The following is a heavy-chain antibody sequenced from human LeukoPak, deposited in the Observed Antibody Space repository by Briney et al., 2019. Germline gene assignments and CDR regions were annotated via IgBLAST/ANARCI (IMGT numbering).Heavy chain of an antibody. CDR2: TNHGGSP. V-gene: IGHV4-34*01. Sequence: SHTHSLNRADHGGPFSGYYRRRIPQPPAKAPQWLAETNHGGSPNYNPSLKSRVTISVDTSKNQLSLKLSSVPAADTAVYYCARRRGPTGTTGPIDYWGQGTLVTVSS. J-gene: IGHJ4*02. CDR1: GGPFSGYY. D-gene: IGHD1-1*01. CDR3: ARRRGPTGTTGPIDY.